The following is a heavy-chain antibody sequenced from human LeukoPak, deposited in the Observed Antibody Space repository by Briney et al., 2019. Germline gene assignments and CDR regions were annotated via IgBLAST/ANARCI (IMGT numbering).Heavy chain of an antibody. CDR1: GGSISSGYYY. J-gene: IGHJ6*02. CDR3: ARDVDTAMPSAYGMDV. CDR2: IYYSGST. Sequence: SETLSLTCTVSGGSISSGYYYWSWIRQPPGKGLECIVYIYYSGSTYYNPSLKTRVTISVDTSKRQFSLKLSSVTAVDTAVYYCARDVDTAMPSAYGMDVWGQGTTVTVSS. D-gene: IGHD5-18*01. V-gene: IGHV4-30-4*01.